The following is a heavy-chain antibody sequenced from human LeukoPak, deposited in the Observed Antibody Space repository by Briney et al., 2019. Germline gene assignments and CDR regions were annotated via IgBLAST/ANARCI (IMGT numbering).Heavy chain of an antibody. Sequence: GGSLRLSCAASGFTFSSYSMNWVRQAPGKGLEWVSSISSSSSYIYYADSVKGRFTIFRDNAKNSLYLQMNSLRAEDTAVYYCARDRFDWSSSWPGFYFDYWGQGTLVTVSS. V-gene: IGHV3-21*01. J-gene: IGHJ4*02. CDR3: ARDRFDWSSSWPGFYFDY. CDR2: ISSSSSYI. D-gene: IGHD6-13*01. CDR1: GFTFSSYS.